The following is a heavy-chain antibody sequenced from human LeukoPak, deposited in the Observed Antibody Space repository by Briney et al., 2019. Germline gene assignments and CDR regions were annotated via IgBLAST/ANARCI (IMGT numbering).Heavy chain of an antibody. CDR1: GFTFSSYW. CDR3: ARVSGYDYGAYYFDY. Sequence: GGSLRLSCAASGFTFSSYWMSWVRQAPGKGLEWVANIKQDGSEKYYVDSVKGRFTTSRDNAKNSLYLQMNSLRAEDTAVYYCARVSGYDYGAYYFDYWGQGTLVTVSS. J-gene: IGHJ4*02. D-gene: IGHD5-12*01. V-gene: IGHV3-7*01. CDR2: IKQDGSEK.